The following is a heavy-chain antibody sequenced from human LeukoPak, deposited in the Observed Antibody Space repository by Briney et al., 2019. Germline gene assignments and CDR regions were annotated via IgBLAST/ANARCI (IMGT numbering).Heavy chain of an antibody. J-gene: IGHJ4*02. D-gene: IGHD4-23*01. V-gene: IGHV3-30*07. Sequence: ESVKGRFTISRDNSNNTLYLQMNSLRAEDTAVYYCARGATYGGGDYWGQGTLVTVSS. CDR3: ARGATYGGGDY.